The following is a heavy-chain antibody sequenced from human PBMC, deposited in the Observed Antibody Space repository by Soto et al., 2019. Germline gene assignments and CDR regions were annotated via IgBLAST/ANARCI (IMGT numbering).Heavy chain of an antibody. V-gene: IGHV1-69*01. CDR2: IIPVFGTV. CDR1: GGTFSGYA. D-gene: IGHD1-26*01. J-gene: IGHJ4*02. CDR3: ARDMGATTPFDY. Sequence: QVQLVQSGAEVKKPGSSVKVSCKPSGGTFSGYAVSWVRQAPGQGLEWLGGIIPVFGTVTYAQKFQDRVTISADESTRTAYMQLSSLRSEDTAVYYCARDMGATTPFDYWDQGTLVTVSS.